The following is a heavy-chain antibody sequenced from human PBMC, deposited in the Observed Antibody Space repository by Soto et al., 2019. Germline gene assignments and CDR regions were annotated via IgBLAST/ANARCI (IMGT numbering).Heavy chain of an antibody. J-gene: IGHJ4*02. Sequence: PGGSLRLSCAASGFTFSSYAMSWVRQAPGKGLEWVSAISGSGGSTYYADSVKGRFTISRDNSKNTLYLQMNSLRAEDTAVYYCAKDQRGYSRTLNTNWGQGTPVTVSS. CDR2: ISGSGGST. CDR3: AKDQRGYSRTLNTN. D-gene: IGHD6-13*01. CDR1: GFTFSSYA. V-gene: IGHV3-23*01.